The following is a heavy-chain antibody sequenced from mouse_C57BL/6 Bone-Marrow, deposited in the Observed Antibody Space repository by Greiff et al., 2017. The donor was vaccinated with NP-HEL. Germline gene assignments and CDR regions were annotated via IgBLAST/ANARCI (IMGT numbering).Heavy chain of an antibody. J-gene: IGHJ1*03. CDR1: GYTFTDYY. CDR2: INPKNGGT. V-gene: IGHV1-26*01. CDR3: ARFPTTGGARGYFDV. Sequence: VQLQQSGPELVKPGASVKISCKASGYTFTDYYMNWVKQSHGKSLEWIGDINPKNGGTSYNQKFKGKATLTVDKSSSTAYMELRSLTSEDSAVYYCARFPTTGGARGYFDVWGTGTTVTVSS. D-gene: IGHD1-1*01.